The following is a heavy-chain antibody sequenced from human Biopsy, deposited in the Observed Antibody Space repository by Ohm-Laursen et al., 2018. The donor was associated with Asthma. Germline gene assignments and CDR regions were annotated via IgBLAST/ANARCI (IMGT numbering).Heavy chain of an antibody. CDR2: VSSDGHNK. J-gene: IGHJ3*02. CDR1: GFTVSRDY. V-gene: IGHV3-30*03. CDR3: ARQSGQEYGDSSGFDI. D-gene: IGHD3-22*01. Sequence: SLRLSCSASGFTVSRDYMFWVRQAPGKGLEWVALVSSDGHNKYYEDSVKGRFTISRDNSRNRLYLQINRLTVEDSAVYFCARQSGQEYGDSSGFDIWGQGTKVAVSS.